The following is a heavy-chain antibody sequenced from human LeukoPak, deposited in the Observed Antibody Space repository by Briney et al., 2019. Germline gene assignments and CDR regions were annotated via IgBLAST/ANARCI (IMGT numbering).Heavy chain of an antibody. Sequence: ASVKVSCKASGYTFTGYYIHWVRQAPGQGLEWMAWINPNSGSTNYAQKFQGRVTMTRDTSISTAYMELSSLRSDDTAVYYCARGGTVVRGADDPFDIWGKGQSSPSLQ. V-gene: IGHV1-2*02. J-gene: IGHJ3*02. CDR3: ARGGTVVRGADDPFDI. D-gene: IGHD3-10*01. CDR1: GYTFTGYY. CDR2: INPNSGST.